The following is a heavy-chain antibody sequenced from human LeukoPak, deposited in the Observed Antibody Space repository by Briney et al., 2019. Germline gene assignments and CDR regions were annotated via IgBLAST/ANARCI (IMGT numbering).Heavy chain of an antibody. J-gene: IGHJ6*03. V-gene: IGHV3-49*04. Sequence: GGSLRLSCTVSGFTVSSNSMSWVRQAPGKGLEWVGFIRSKAYGGTTEYAASVKGRFTISRDDSKSIAYLQMNSLKTEDTAVYYCTRDREYITMVRGVIIHYYYYMDVWGKGTTVTVSS. CDR1: GFTVSSNS. D-gene: IGHD3-10*01. CDR2: IRSKAYGGTT. CDR3: TRDREYITMVRGVIIHYYYYMDV.